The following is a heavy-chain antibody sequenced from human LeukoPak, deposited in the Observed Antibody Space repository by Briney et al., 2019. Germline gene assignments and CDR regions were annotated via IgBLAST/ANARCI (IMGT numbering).Heavy chain of an antibody. D-gene: IGHD1-14*01. CDR1: AFTFSSYA. CDR2: ISGSAYST. J-gene: IGHJ6*03. V-gene: IGHV3-23*01. Sequence: GRSLRLSCAPSAFTFSSYAMSSVRHAPGKWLESVSAISGSAYSTYYADSVKGRFTISRDNYKHTLYLQVNSLRAEDTAVYYCAKPLPRYYYYYMDVWGKGTTVTVSS. CDR3: AKPLPRYYYYYMDV.